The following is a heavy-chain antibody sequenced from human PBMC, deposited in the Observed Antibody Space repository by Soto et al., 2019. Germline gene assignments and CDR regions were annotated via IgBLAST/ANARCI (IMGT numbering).Heavy chain of an antibody. CDR3: AKGSCGGGTCCIDT. Sequence: EVQLLESGGGLVQPGGSLRLSCAASGFTFSSNAMSWVRQAPGKGLEWVSSIRDSGGTTYYADSVKGRFTISRDNPQNTLYLQMNSLRAEDTAVYYCAKGSCGGGTCCIDTWGQGTLVTVAS. CDR2: IRDSGGTT. D-gene: IGHD2-15*01. J-gene: IGHJ5*02. V-gene: IGHV3-23*01. CDR1: GFTFSSNA.